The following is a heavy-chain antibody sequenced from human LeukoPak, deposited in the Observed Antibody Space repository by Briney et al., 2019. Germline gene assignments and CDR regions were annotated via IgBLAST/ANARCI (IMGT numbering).Heavy chain of an antibody. Sequence: GGSLRLSCAASGFTFGSYAMNWVRQAPGKGLEWVSSISSGSSFIYYADPVKGRFTIARDNAKNSLYLQMNSLRPEDTAIYYCVRDQGGERWFDPWGQGTLVTVSS. CDR2: ISSGSSFI. D-gene: IGHD3-16*01. CDR3: VRDQGGERWFDP. CDR1: GFTFGSYA. V-gene: IGHV3-21*01. J-gene: IGHJ5*02.